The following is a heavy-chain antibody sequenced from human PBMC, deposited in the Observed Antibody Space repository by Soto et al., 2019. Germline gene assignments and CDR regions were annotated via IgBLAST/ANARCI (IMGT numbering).Heavy chain of an antibody. CDR2: ISGGGGST. D-gene: IGHD3-22*01. CDR1: GVRVSSYV. J-gene: IGHJ4*02. Sequence: GGPLRHSCAASGVRVSSYVMNWVRQAPGKELEWVSAISGGGGSTYYADSVKGRFTISRDNSKNTLYLYMNSLRAEDTAIYYCAKQTRIGLIVMIITTFDYWGPGTLVTVSS. CDR3: AKQTRIGLIVMIITTFDY. V-gene: IGHV3-23*01.